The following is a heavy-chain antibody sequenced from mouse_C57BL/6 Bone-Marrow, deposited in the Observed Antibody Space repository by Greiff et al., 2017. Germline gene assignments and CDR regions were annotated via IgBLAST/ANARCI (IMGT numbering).Heavy chain of an antibody. Sequence: EVQLQQSGPELVKPGASVKISCKASGYTFTDYYMNWVKQSHGKSLEWIGDINPINGGTSYNQKFKGKATLTVDKSSSTAYMELRSLTSEDSAVYYCAREDYGAWFAYWGQGTLVTVSA. CDR2: INPINGGT. CDR1: GYTFTDYY. CDR3: AREDYGAWFAY. D-gene: IGHD2-4*01. V-gene: IGHV1-26*01. J-gene: IGHJ3*01.